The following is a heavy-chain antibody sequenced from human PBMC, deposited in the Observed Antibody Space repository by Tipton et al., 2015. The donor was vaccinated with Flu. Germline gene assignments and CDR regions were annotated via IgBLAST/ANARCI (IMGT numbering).Heavy chain of an antibody. D-gene: IGHD6-13*01. CDR2: IYYSGST. Sequence: TLSLTCTVSGGSISSYYWSWIRQPPGKGLEWIGYIYYSGSTNYNPSLKSRVTISVDTSKNQFSLKLSSVTAADTAVYYCARVSSSSSWSQDWYFDLGGRGPLVTVSS. V-gene: IGHV4-59*01. CDR1: GGSISSYY. J-gene: IGHJ2*01. CDR3: ARVSSSSSWSQDWYFDL.